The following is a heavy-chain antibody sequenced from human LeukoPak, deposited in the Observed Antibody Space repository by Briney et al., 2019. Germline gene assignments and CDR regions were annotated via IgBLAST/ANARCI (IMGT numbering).Heavy chain of an antibody. D-gene: IGHD3-10*01. CDR3: ASAISMVRRVAYYYYGMDV. V-gene: IGHV3-48*03. CDR2: ISSSGSTI. J-gene: IGHJ6*02. Sequence: PGGSLRLSCAASGFTFSSYEMNWVRQAPGKGLEWVSYISSSGSTIYYADSVKGRFTISRDNGKNSLYQQMNSLRAEDTCVYYCASAISMVRRVAYYYYGMDVWGQGTTVTVSS. CDR1: GFTFSSYE.